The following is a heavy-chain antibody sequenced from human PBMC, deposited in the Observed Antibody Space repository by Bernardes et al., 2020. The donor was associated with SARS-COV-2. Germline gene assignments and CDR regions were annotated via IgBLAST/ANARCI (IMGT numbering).Heavy chain of an antibody. CDR2: IYSGGST. V-gene: IGHV3-53*01. Sequence: GGSLRLSCAASGFTVSSNYMSWVRQAPGKGLEWVSVIYSGGSTYYADSVKGRFTISRDNAKNTLYLQMNSLRAEDTAVYYCATRRVNYDSSGYYYLHWGQVTMVTVAS. D-gene: IGHD3-22*01. J-gene: IGHJ3*01. CDR3: ATRRVNYDSSGYYYLH. CDR1: GFTVSSNY.